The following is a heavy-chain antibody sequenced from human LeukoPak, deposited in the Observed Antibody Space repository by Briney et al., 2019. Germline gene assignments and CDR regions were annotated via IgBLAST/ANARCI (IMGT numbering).Heavy chain of an antibody. CDR1: GFTVSSNY. CDR2: IYSGGST. Sequence: GGSLRLSCAASGFTVSSNYMSWVRQAPGKGLEWVSVIYSGGSTYYADSVKGRFTISRDNSKNTLYLQMNSLRAEDTAVYYCARYCSSTSCATNDAFDIWGQGTMVTVSS. J-gene: IGHJ3*02. CDR3: ARYCSSTSCATNDAFDI. D-gene: IGHD2-2*01. V-gene: IGHV3-53*01.